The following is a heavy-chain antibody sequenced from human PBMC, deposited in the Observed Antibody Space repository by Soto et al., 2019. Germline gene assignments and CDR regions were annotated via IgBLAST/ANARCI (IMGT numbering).Heavy chain of an antibody. CDR2: IYYSGST. J-gene: IGHJ4*02. CDR1: GCTFSSGGYY. Sequence: TLFLTCTGSGCTFSSGGYYRCVIRKAPGKGLEWIGYIYYSGSTYYNPSLKSRVTISVDTSKNQFSMKLSSVTAEDTAVYYCASSSGGSYYDYWGQGTLVNVSS. CDR3: ASSSGGSYYDY. D-gene: IGHD2-15*01. V-gene: IGHV4-31*02.